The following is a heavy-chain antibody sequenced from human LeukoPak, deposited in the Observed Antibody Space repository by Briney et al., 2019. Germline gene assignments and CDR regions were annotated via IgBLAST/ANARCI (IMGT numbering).Heavy chain of an antibody. CDR1: GGSISSYY. D-gene: IGHD6-13*01. V-gene: IGHV4-59*08. J-gene: IGHJ6*02. CDR2: IYYSGST. Sequence: SETLSLTCTVSGGSISSYYWSWIRQPPGKGLEWIGYIYYSGSTNYNPSLKSRVTISVDTSKNQFSLKLSSVTAADTAVYYCARLGEYSSSWYDYYYGMDVWGQGTTVTVSS. CDR3: ARLGEYSSSWYDYYYGMDV.